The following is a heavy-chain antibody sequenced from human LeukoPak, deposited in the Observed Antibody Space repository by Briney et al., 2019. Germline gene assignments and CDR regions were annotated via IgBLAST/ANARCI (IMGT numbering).Heavy chain of an antibody. CDR3: ARGWELLFGRDDAFDI. CDR1: GGTFSSYA. Sequence: SVTVSCTASGGTFSSYAISWVRQAPGQGLEWMGGIIPIFGTANYAQKFQGRVTITADESTSTAYMELSSLRSEDTAVYYCARGWELLFGRDDAFDIRGQGTMVTVSS. J-gene: IGHJ3*02. V-gene: IGHV1-69*13. CDR2: IIPIFGTA. D-gene: IGHD1-26*01.